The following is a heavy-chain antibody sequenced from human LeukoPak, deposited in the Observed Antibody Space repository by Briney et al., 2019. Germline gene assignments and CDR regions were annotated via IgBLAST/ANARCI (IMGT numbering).Heavy chain of an antibody. CDR2: IYYSGST. J-gene: IGHJ4*02. Sequence: RASETLSLTCTVSGGSISSGGYYWSWIRQHPGKGLEWIGYIYYSGSTYYNPRLKSRVTISLDTSKNQFSLKLSSVTAADTAVYYCARDNYSFDYWGQGTLVTVSS. CDR1: GGSISSGGYY. V-gene: IGHV4-31*03. CDR3: ARDNYSFDY. D-gene: IGHD4-11*01.